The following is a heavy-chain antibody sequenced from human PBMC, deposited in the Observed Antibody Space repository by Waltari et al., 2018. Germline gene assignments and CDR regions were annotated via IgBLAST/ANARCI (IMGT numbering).Heavy chain of an antibody. CDR3: ARGVSDFWSGYYTSYYGMDV. J-gene: IGHJ6*02. V-gene: IGHV4-34*01. Sequence: QVQLQQWGAGLLKPSETLSLTCAVYGGSFSGYYWSWIRQPPGKGLEWIGEINHSGSTNYNPSLKSRVTISVDTSKNQFSLKLSSGTAADTAVYYCARGVSDFWSGYYTSYYGMDVWGQGTTVTVSS. CDR1: GGSFSGYY. CDR2: INHSGST. D-gene: IGHD3-3*01.